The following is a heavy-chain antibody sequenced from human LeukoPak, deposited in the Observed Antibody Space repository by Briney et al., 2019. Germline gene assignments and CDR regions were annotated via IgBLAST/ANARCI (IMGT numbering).Heavy chain of an antibody. CDR2: INDSGST. CDR3: ARVQRHDLWGPFDI. J-gene: IGHJ3*02. V-gene: IGHV4-34*01. D-gene: IGHD3-16*01. CDR1: GEPSIGYY. Sequence: SENLSLTCAVYGEPSIGYYWAWIRQPPGKGLEWIGEINDSGSTDYNSGTTNYNPSLKSRVTISVDTSENQFSLNLRSVTAADTAVYYCARVQRHDLWGPFDIWGQGTMVTVSS.